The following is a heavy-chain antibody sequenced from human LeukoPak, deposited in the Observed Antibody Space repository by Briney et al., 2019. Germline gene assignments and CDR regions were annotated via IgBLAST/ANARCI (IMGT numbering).Heavy chain of an antibody. CDR1: GFTFSSYW. Sequence: GGSLRLSCAASGFTFSSYWMHWVRQAPGKGLVWVSRINSDGSRTSYADSVKGRFTISTDNAKNTLYLQMNSLRAEDTAVYYCARVLYSSSWYLFDYWGQGTLVTVSS. V-gene: IGHV3-74*01. J-gene: IGHJ4*02. CDR3: ARVLYSSSWYLFDY. D-gene: IGHD6-13*01. CDR2: INSDGSRT.